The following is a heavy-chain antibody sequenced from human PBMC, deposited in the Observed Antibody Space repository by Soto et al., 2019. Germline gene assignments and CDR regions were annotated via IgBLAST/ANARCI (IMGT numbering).Heavy chain of an antibody. CDR1: GFTFGDFG. D-gene: IGHD2-2*01. CDR2: IRSKGYGGTT. CDR3: ASLTSWSQEYYYGMDV. J-gene: IGHJ6*02. Sequence: QPGGSLRLSCAASGFTFGDFGMSWFRQAPGKGLEWLSFIRSKGYGGTTESAASVRGRFITSRDDSKSIAYLQMNSLKTEDTAVYYCASLTSWSQEYYYGMDVWGQGTTVTVSS. V-gene: IGHV3-49*03.